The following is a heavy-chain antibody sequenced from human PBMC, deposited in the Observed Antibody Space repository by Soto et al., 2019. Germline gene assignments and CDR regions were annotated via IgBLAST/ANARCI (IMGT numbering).Heavy chain of an antibody. J-gene: IGHJ4*02. Sequence: QVQLQKSGPGLVKPSETLSLTCTVSGDAISAYHWNWIRPTPGKGVEFIGYINNSGSTTNNSSLKSRVTISIDTSKKQASLKWTFVIAADTGVYYCARDPVDGYAFVDYWGQGNLGAVSS. CDR3: ARDPVDGYAFVDY. V-gene: IGHV4-59*01. CDR2: INNSGST. D-gene: IGHD5-12*01. CDR1: GDAISAYH.